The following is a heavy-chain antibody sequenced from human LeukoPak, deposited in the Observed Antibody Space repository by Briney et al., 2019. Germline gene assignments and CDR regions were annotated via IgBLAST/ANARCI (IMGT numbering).Heavy chain of an antibody. J-gene: IGHJ4*02. CDR2: IYPGDSDT. CDR1: GYSFTTYW. D-gene: IGHD1-26*01. V-gene: IGHV5-51*04. Sequence: GESLKISCKASGYSFTTYWIGWVRQMPGKGLEWMGIIYPGDSDTGYSPSFQGQVTISADKPITTAYLQWSSLKASDTAMYYCARGGLVGSTKNYFDYWGQGTLVTVSS. CDR3: ARGGLVGSTKNYFDY.